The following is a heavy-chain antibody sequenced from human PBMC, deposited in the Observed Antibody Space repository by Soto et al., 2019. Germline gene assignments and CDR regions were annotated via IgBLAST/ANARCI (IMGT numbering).Heavy chain of an antibody. V-gene: IGHV3-21*01. D-gene: IGHD3-3*01. J-gene: IGHJ5*02. CDR3: ARSTITIFGVVPAPNWFDT. CDR1: GFILSNYY. Sequence: LSLTCAASGFILSNYYMNWVRQAPGKGLEWVSFISSSRSYIYYADSVKGRFTISRDNAKNSLYLQMNSLRAEDTALYYCARSTITIFGVVPAPNWFDTWGQGTLVTVSS. CDR2: ISSSRSYI.